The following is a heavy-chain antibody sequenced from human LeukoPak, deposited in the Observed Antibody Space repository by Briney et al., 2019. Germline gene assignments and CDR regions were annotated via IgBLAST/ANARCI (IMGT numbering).Heavy chain of an antibody. D-gene: IGHD6-6*01. Sequence: GGSLRLSCAASGFTFSSYWMSWVRQAPGKGLEWVANIKQDGSEKYYVDSVKGRFTISRDNAKNSLYLQMNSLRAEDTAVYYCARDSQGVYSSSWFCVYWGQGTLVTVSS. CDR3: ARDSQGVYSSSWFCVY. CDR2: IKQDGSEK. CDR1: GFTFSSYW. J-gene: IGHJ4*02. V-gene: IGHV3-7*01.